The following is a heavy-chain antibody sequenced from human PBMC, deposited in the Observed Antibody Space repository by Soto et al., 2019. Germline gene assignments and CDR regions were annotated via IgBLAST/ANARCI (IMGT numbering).Heavy chain of an antibody. CDR2: ISPNNGKT. Sequence: QLQLVQSGGEVKKPGASVKVSCRSSGYSLGSYGISWVRQAPGQGLEWMGWISPNNGKTNYAQKLEDRVTMTTDTSTTITYMELKSLRSDDTAVYYCASEANGVGDHWGQGTLVTVSS. CDR1: GYSLGSYG. V-gene: IGHV1-18*01. CDR3: ASEANGVGDH. D-gene: IGHD3-3*01. J-gene: IGHJ4*02.